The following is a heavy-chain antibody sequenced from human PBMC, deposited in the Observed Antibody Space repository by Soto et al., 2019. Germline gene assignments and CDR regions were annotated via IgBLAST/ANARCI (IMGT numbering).Heavy chain of an antibody. V-gene: IGHV3-33*01. CDR3: ARGNYHGSGSFDY. J-gene: IGHJ4*02. CDR1: GFTFSSYG. CDR2: IWYDGSNK. Sequence: QVQLVESGGGVVQPGRSLRLSCAASGFTFSSYGMHWVRQAPGKGLEWVAVIWYDGSNKYYVDSVKGRFTISRDNSKNTLYLQMNSLRAEDTAVYYCARGNYHGSGSFDYWGPGTLVTVSS. D-gene: IGHD3-10*01.